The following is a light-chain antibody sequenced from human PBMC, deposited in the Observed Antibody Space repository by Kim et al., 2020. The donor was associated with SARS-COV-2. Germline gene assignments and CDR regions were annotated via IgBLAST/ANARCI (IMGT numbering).Light chain of an antibody. V-gene: IGKV1-27*01. CDR1: QGINNY. CDR2: AAS. CDR3: QQCKSAPWT. Sequence: AAEGDRVTITCRGSQGINNYLAWYQQKRGKVPKLLFYAASALQWGVPSRFRGSGSGTDFTLTITSLQPEDVASYYYQQCKSAPWTFGQGTKVDIK. J-gene: IGKJ1*01.